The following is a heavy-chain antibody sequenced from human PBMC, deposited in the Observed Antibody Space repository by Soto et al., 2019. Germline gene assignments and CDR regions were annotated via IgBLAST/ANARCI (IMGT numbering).Heavy chain of an antibody. CDR1: GFTFSSYG. Sequence: GGSLKLSCAASGFTFSSYGMHWVRQAPGKGLEWVAVIWYDGSNKYYADSVKGRFTISRDNSKNTLYLQMNSLRAEDTAVYYCARETNRLTTVTIVLDYWGQGTLVTVSS. D-gene: IGHD4-17*01. CDR3: ARETNRLTTVTIVLDY. J-gene: IGHJ4*02. CDR2: IWYDGSNK. V-gene: IGHV3-33*01.